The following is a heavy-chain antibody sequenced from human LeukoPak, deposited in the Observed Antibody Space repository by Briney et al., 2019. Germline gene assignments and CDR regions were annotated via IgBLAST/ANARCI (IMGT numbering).Heavy chain of an antibody. D-gene: IGHD1-26*01. CDR2: ISNSGYNT. Sequence: GGSLRLSCGVPGFTVSSYGMSWVRQAPGRGLEWVSVISNSGYNTEYADSVKGRFTISKDNSGNTLYLQMNSLRPEDTAVYYCARHSGSYFYYYFDYWGQGTLVTVSS. CDR3: ARHSGSYFYYYFDY. CDR1: GFTVSSYG. V-gene: IGHV3-23*01. J-gene: IGHJ4*02.